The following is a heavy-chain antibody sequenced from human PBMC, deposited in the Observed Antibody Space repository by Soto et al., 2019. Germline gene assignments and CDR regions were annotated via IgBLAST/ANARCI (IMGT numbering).Heavy chain of an antibody. CDR1: GFSLSNARMG. D-gene: IGHD6-13*01. CDR2: IFSNDEK. J-gene: IGHJ4*02. CDR3: ARASSYVGGSGYSSSIWDY. Sequence: GSGPTLVNPTETLTPTCTVSGFSLSNARMGVSWIRQPPGKALEWLAHIFSNDEKSHSTSLKSRLTISKDTSKSQVVLTMTNMDPVDTATYYCARASSYVGGSGYSSSIWDYWGQGTLVTVSS. V-gene: IGHV2-26*01.